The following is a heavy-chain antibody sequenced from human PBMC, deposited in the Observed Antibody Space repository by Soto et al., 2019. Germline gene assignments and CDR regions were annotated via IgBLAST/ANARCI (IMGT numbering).Heavy chain of an antibody. J-gene: IGHJ4*02. Sequence: QVQLQESGPGLVKPSETLSLTCTVSGASVSSGNYYWSWIRQPPGKGLECIGYISYSGSTNYNPSPRSRVTISIDTSKNQFSLKLSSVTAADTAVYYCARGSGSYYAYWGQGTLVTVSS. V-gene: IGHV4-61*01. CDR3: ARGSGSYYAY. CDR2: ISYSGST. CDR1: GASVSSGNYY. D-gene: IGHD1-26*01.